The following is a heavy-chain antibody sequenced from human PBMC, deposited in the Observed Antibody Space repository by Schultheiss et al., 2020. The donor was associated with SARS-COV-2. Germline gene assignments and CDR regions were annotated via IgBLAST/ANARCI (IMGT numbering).Heavy chain of an antibody. CDR1: GFTFSSYW. V-gene: IGHV3-7*01. CDR2: IKQDGSEK. D-gene: IGHD4-11*01. CDR3: ARKRYSNYPYYYYGMDV. J-gene: IGHJ6*02. Sequence: GESLKISCAASGFTFSSYWMSWVRQAPGKGLEWVANIKQDGSEKYYVDSVKGRFTISRDNAKNSLYLQMNSLRAEDTAVYYCARKRYSNYPYYYYGMDVWGQGTTVTVSS.